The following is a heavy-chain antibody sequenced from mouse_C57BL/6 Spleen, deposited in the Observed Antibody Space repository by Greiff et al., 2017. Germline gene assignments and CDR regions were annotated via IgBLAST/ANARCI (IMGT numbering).Heavy chain of an antibody. D-gene: IGHD3-2*02. J-gene: IGHJ4*01. CDR1: GYTFTDYN. CDR2: INPNNGGT. Sequence: VHVKQSGPELVKPGASVKMSCKASGYTFTDYNMHWVKQSHGKSLEWIGYINPNNGGTSYNQKFKGKATLTVNKSSSTAYMELRSLTSEDSAVYYCARRGQLRLGYAMDYWGQGTSVTVSS. V-gene: IGHV1-22*01. CDR3: ARRGQLRLGYAMDY.